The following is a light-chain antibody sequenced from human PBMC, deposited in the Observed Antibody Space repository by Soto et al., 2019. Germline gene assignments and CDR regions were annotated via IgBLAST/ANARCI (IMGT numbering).Light chain of an antibody. CDR3: DTWDTNTQV. CDR2: VEGSGNY. J-gene: IGLJ2*01. Sequence: QLVLTQSSSASASLGSSVKLTCTLSSGHSSYIIAWHQQQTGKAPRFLMTVEGSGNYNKGCGVPDRVSGSSAGADRYLTISNLQSEDEATYYCDTWDTNTQVFGGGTKLTVL. V-gene: IGLV4-60*03. CDR1: SGHSSYI.